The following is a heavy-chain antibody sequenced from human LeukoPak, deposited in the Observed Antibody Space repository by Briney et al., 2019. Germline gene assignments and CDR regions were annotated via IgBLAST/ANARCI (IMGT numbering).Heavy chain of an antibody. D-gene: IGHD5-12*01. Sequence: ASVKVSCKASGYTFTGYYMHWVRQAPGQGLEWMGWINPNSGSTNYAQKFQGRVTMTRDTSISTAYMELSRLRSDDTAVYYCARDGGGYGGYDGIDYWGQGTLVTVSS. CDR1: GYTFTGYY. CDR2: INPNSGST. V-gene: IGHV1-2*02. J-gene: IGHJ4*02. CDR3: ARDGGGYGGYDGIDY.